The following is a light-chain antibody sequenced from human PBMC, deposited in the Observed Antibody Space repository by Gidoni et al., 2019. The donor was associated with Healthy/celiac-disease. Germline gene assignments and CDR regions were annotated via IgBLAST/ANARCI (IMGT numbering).Light chain of an antibody. V-gene: IGKV1-5*03. Sequence: DIQMTQSPSTLSASVGDRVTITCRASQDIRSWLAWYQHKPGKAPKLLIYKSFILQSGVPSRFSGSESGTEFTLTISSLEPEDFATYYCQHYDVSPTFXQXTKVEAK. CDR3: QHYDVSPT. CDR1: QDIRSW. J-gene: IGKJ1*01. CDR2: KSF.